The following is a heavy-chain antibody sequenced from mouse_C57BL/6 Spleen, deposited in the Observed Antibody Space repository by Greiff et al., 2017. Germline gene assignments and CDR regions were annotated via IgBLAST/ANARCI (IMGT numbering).Heavy chain of an antibody. CDR1: GYTFTSYG. CDR3: AGDYCGSSPPFAY. D-gene: IGHD1-1*01. Sequence: VQLQQSGAELVRPGSSVKMSCKTSGYTFTSYGINWVKQRPGQGLEWIGYIYIGNGYTEYNEKFKGKATLTSDTSSSTAYMQLSSLTSEDSAIYYCAGDYCGSSPPFAYWGQGTLVTVSA. V-gene: IGHV1-58*01. J-gene: IGHJ3*01. CDR2: IYIGNGYT.